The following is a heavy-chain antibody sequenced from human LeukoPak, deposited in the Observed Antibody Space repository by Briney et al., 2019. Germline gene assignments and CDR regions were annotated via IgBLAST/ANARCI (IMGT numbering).Heavy chain of an antibody. V-gene: IGHV4-31*03. CDR3: ARQSGYYYRPDAFDI. D-gene: IGHD3-22*01. CDR1: GGSISSGGYY. Sequence: SQTLSLTCTVSGGSISSGGYYWSWIRQHPGKGLEWIGYIYYSGSTYYNPSLKSRVTISVDTSKNQFSLKLSSVTAADTAVYYCARQSGYYYRPDAFDIWGQGTMVTVSS. J-gene: IGHJ3*02. CDR2: IYYSGST.